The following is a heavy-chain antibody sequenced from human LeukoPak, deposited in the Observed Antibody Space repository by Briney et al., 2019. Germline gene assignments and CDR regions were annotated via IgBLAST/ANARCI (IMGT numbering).Heavy chain of an antibody. CDR2: ISSSSSYI. D-gene: IGHD6-19*01. CDR1: GFTFSSYS. CDR3: ARDLSQGWSTFDY. Sequence: GGSLRLSCAASGFTFSSYSMNWVRQAPGKGLEWVSSISSSSSYIYYADSVKGRFTISRDNAKNSLYLQMNSLRAEDTAVYYCARDLSQGWSTFDYWGQGTLVTVSS. V-gene: IGHV3-21*01. J-gene: IGHJ4*02.